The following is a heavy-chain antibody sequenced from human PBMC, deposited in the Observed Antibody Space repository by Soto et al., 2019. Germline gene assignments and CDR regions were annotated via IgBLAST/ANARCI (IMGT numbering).Heavy chain of an antibody. J-gene: IGHJ6*02. Sequence: EEPLVESGGGLVQPGRSLRLSCAASGFTFDDYAMHWVRQAPGKGLEWVSGINWNSGSIGYADSVKGRFTISRDNAXSSYYXXMTSLRAEDTALYYCAKDRGSGSYAANYYYYGMDVWGQGTTVTVSS. CDR2: INWNSGSI. V-gene: IGHV3-9*01. CDR3: AKDRGSGSYAANYYYYGMDV. CDR1: GFTFDDYA. D-gene: IGHD3-10*01.